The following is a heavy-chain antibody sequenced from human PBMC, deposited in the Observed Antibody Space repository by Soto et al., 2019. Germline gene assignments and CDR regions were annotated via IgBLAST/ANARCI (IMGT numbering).Heavy chain of an antibody. Sequence: QVQLQESGPGLVKPSQTLSLTCTVSGDSISSGAYYWSWIRQHPGKGLAWIGYIYYSGSTYYNPSLKSRVTISVDTSKIQFSLKLSSVTAADTAVYYCARVGNSGSPFDYWGQGTLVTVSS. V-gene: IGHV4-31*03. D-gene: IGHD6-13*01. J-gene: IGHJ4*02. CDR3: ARVGNSGSPFDY. CDR2: IYYSGST. CDR1: GDSISSGAYY.